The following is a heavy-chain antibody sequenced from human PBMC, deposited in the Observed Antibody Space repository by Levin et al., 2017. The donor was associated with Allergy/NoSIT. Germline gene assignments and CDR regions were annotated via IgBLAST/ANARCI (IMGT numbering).Heavy chain of an antibody. Sequence: GGSLRLSCAASGFTFTSYTMTWVRQAPGRGLEWVSTLRYSGDTTHYADSVKGRFAISRDGSRDTLFLQMNSLRPEDTAVYYCAKGVSSGSPYRAFDRWGQGTMVTVSS. CDR2: LRYSGDTT. V-gene: IGHV3-23*01. CDR3: AKGVSSGSPYRAFDR. J-gene: IGHJ3*02. D-gene: IGHD1-26*01. CDR1: GFTFTSYT.